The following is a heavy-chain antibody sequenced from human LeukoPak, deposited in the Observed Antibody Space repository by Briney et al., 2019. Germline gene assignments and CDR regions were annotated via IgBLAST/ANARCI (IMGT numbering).Heavy chain of an antibody. D-gene: IGHD1-26*01. Sequence: GRSQSLSCAASGFSFSNYNMNWARQAPGKGREWLSYISGSGKSIYYADSVKGRFTISRDNAKNSLYLQMNSLRDEDTAVYYCVREGDSGSYSSYWGQGTLVTVSS. V-gene: IGHV3-48*02. CDR2: ISGSGKSI. CDR1: GFSFSNYN. J-gene: IGHJ4*02. CDR3: VREGDSGSYSSY.